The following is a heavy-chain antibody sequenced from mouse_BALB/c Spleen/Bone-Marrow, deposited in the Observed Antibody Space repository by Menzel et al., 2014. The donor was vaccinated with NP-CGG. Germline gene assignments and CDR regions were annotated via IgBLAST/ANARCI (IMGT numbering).Heavy chain of an antibody. CDR2: INPDSSTI. V-gene: IGHV4-1*02. CDR1: GFDLSSYW. J-gene: IGHJ1*01. CDR3: ARPGYYGYQDV. Sequence: DVKLVESGGGLVQPGGSLKLSCAASGFDLSSYWMTWVRQAPGKGLEWIGEINPDSSTINYTPSLKDKFIISRDNAKNTLYLQMSKVRSEDTALYYCARPGYYGYQDVWGAGTTVTVSS. D-gene: IGHD1-2*01.